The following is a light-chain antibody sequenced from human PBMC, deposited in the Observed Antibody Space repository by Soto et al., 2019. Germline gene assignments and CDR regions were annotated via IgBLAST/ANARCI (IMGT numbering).Light chain of an antibody. CDR1: QYINTR. J-gene: IGKJ1*01. CDR3: QQYGYSPRT. V-gene: IGKV3-20*01. Sequence: EIVLTQSPGTLSLSPGERAILSCRASQYINTRLAWYQHRPGQAPRLLIYGASSRATGIPDRFSGSGSGTDFTLTISSLDPEDFAVYFCQQYGYSPRTFGQGTKVDI. CDR2: GAS.